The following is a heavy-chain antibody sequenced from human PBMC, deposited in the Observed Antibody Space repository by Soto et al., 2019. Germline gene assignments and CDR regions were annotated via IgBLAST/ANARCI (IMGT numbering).Heavy chain of an antibody. CDR2: IIVSGGST. CDR3: ANLGGCSGGSCYPSYYYGMDV. J-gene: IGHJ6*02. D-gene: IGHD2-15*01. V-gene: IGHV3-23*01. Sequence: GGSLRLSCAASGFTFSSYAMSWVRQAPGKGLEWVSAIIVSGGSTYYAGSVKGRFTSSIDNTNNTLYMQMSSLRAEDTGVYYSANLGGCSGGSCYPSYYYGMDVWGQGTTVTVSS. CDR1: GFTFSSYA.